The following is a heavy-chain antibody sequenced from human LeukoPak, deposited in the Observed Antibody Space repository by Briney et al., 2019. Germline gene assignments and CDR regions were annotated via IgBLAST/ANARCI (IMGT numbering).Heavy chain of an antibody. CDR3: ARDCSSTSCSRPLDY. CDR2: IKQDGSEK. J-gene: IGHJ4*02. CDR1: GFTFSSSW. D-gene: IGHD2-2*01. V-gene: IGHV3-7*04. Sequence: GGSLRLSCAASGFTFSSSWMDWVRQAPGKGLEWVANIKQDGSEKYYVDSVKGRFTVARDNAKNSLYLQMNSLRAEDTAVYFCARDCSSTSCSRPLDYWGQGTLVTVSS.